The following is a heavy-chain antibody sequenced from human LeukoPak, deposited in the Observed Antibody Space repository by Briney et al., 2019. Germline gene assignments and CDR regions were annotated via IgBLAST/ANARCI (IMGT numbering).Heavy chain of an antibody. CDR3: ARDTYYDFWSGYQQYYYYGMDV. J-gene: IGHJ6*02. Sequence: PSETLSLTCTVSDGSISSYYWSWIRQPPGKGLEWIGYIYYSGSTNYNPSLKSRVTISVDTSKNQFSLKLSSVTAADTAVYYCARDTYYDFWSGYQQYYYYGMDVWGQGTTVTVSS. V-gene: IGHV4-59*01. CDR2: IYYSGST. D-gene: IGHD3-3*01. CDR1: DGSISSYY.